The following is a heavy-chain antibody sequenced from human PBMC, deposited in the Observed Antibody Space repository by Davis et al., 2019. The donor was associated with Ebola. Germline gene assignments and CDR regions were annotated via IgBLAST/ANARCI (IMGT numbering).Heavy chain of an antibody. CDR1: VITFSSYA. D-gene: IGHD3-3*01. V-gene: IGHV3-23*01. Sequence: GESLKISCADSVITFSSYAMTWVRQAPGKGLEWVSAISGSGGTTYYAGSVKGRFTVSRDNSKKTMYLQMNSLRAEDTAVYYCARSGLSFGVVKYHYGMDVWAKGPRSPSPQ. J-gene: IGHJ6*04. CDR2: ISGSGGTT. CDR3: ARSGLSFGVVKYHYGMDV.